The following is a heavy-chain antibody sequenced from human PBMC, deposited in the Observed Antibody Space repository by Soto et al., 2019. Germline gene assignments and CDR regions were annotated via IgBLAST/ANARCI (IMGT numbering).Heavy chain of an antibody. Sequence: VQLLESGGGLVQPGGSLRLSCAASGFTFSSYAMSWVRQAPGKGLEWVSAISGSGGSTYYADSVKGRFTISRDNSKNTLYLQMNSLRAEDTAVYYCAKDPNYYGSGSYYNSYFDYWGQGTLVTVSS. CDR1: GFTFSSYA. V-gene: IGHV3-23*01. CDR3: AKDPNYYGSGSYYNSYFDY. D-gene: IGHD3-10*01. J-gene: IGHJ4*02. CDR2: ISGSGGST.